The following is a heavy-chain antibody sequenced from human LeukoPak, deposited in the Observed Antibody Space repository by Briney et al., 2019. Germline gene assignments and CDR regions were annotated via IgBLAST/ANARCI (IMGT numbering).Heavy chain of an antibody. Sequence: SETLSLTCTVSGGSISSYYWSWIRQPAGKGLEWIGRIYTSGSTNYNPSLKSRVTMSVDTSKNQSSLKLSSVTAADTAVYYCARGVPLDCSGGSCPNNWFDPWGQGALVTVSS. V-gene: IGHV4-4*07. D-gene: IGHD2-15*01. CDR2: IYTSGST. CDR3: ARGVPLDCSGGSCPNNWFDP. J-gene: IGHJ5*02. CDR1: GGSISSYY.